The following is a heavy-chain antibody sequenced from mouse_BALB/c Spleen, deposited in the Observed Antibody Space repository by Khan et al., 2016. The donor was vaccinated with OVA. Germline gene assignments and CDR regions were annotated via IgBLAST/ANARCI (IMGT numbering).Heavy chain of an antibody. J-gene: IGHJ3*01. Sequence: EVQLQESGPGLVKPSQSLSLTCTVTGYSITSDYAWNWIRQFPGNKLEWMGYINYSGGTSYLPSLKSRISITRDTSKNQFFLQLNSVTTEDSATYYCARCFTYWGQGTLVTVS. V-gene: IGHV3-2*02. CDR2: INYSGGT. CDR3: ARCFTY. CDR1: GYSITSDYA.